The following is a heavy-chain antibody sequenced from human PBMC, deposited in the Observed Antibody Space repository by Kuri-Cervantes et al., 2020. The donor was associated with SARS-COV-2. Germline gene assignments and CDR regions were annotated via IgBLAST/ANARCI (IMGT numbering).Heavy chain of an antibody. J-gene: IGHJ4*02. CDR1: GGSISSHY. D-gene: IGHD5-18*01. CDR2: LDASGST. CDR3: GRVSWIQLWRRYSDS. Sequence: GSLRLSCTVSGGSISSHYWSWIRQPPGKGLEWIGHLDASGSTSYNPSLMGRVTISLDTSKNQVSLRLTSATAADTAVYYCGRVSWIQLWRRYSDSWGQGTLVTVSS. V-gene: IGHV4-4*09.